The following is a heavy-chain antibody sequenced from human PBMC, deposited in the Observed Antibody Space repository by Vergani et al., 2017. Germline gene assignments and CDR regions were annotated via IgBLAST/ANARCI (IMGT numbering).Heavy chain of an antibody. J-gene: IGHJ4*02. V-gene: IGHV1-69*01. Sequence: QVQRVQSGAEVKKPGSSVKVSCKACGGTFSRYAISGVRQAPGQGLEWRGGIIPIFGTANYAQKYQGRVTIPADESTSTDYMELSSLRSEATAVYYCAGDGHIAVAGTPFDYWGQGTLVTVSS. D-gene: IGHD6-19*01. CDR3: AGDGHIAVAGTPFDY. CDR1: GGTFSRYA. CDR2: IIPIFGTA.